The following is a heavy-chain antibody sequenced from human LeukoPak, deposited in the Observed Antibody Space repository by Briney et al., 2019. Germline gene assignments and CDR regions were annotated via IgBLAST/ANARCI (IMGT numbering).Heavy chain of an antibody. CDR3: ATEGEMATTHPFDY. CDR1: GFTFSSYS. CDR2: ISSSSSYI. V-gene: IGHV3-21*01. J-gene: IGHJ4*02. Sequence: GGSLRLSCAASGFTFSSYSMNWVRQAPGKGLEWVSSISSSSSYIYYADSVKGRFTISRDNAKNSLYLQMNSLRAEDTAVYYWATEGEMATTHPFDYWGQGTLVTVSS. D-gene: IGHD5-24*01.